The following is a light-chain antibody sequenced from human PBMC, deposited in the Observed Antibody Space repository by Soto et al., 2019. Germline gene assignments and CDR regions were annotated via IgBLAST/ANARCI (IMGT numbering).Light chain of an antibody. CDR1: SSDVGGYNY. Sequence: QSVLAKAASGSGSPGQSSHISCTGNSSDVGGYNYVSWYQHHPGKAPKLIIYDVSNRPSGVSNPFSGSKSGNTASLTISGLQPEDEADYYCSSYTTSNTRQIAFGTGTKVTVL. V-gene: IGLV2-14*03. CDR3: SSYTTSNTRQIA. J-gene: IGLJ1*01. CDR2: DVS.